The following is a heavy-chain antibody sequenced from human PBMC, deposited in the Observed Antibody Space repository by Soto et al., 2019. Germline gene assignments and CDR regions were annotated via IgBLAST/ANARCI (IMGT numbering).Heavy chain of an antibody. CDR1: GYTFTSYY. J-gene: IGHJ5*02. CDR3: ARGGTRQSGSFSVDP. Sequence: QVQLVQSGAEVKKPGASVKVSCKASGYTFTSYYMHWVRQAPGQGLEWMGIINPSGGSTSYAQKFQGRVTMXXDXSXXTVYMELSSLRSEDTAVYYCARGGTRQSGSFSVDPWGQGTLVTVSS. D-gene: IGHD1-26*01. V-gene: IGHV1-46*01. CDR2: INPSGGST.